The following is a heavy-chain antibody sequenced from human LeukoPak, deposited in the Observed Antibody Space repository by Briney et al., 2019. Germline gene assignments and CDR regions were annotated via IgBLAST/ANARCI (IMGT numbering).Heavy chain of an antibody. CDR3: ATPRGQWELFDY. CDR1: GFTFSTFA. CDR2: IFPSGGEI. V-gene: IGHV3-23*01. D-gene: IGHD1-26*01. J-gene: IGHJ4*02. Sequence: GGSLRLSCEASGFTFSTFAMIWVRQPPGKGLEWVSSIFPSGGEIHYADSVKGRFTISRDNSKNTLYLQMNSLRAEDTAVYYCATPRGQWELFDYWGQGTLVTVSS.